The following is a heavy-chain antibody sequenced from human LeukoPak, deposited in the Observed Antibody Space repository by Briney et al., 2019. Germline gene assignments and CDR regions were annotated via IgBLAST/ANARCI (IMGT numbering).Heavy chain of an antibody. CDR1: GGSFSGYY. D-gene: IGHD2-2*01. J-gene: IGHJ6*03. V-gene: IGHV4-34*01. CDR3: ARVGVKRYCSSTSCQRGAYYYYMDV. Sequence: SETLSLTCAVYGGSFSGYYWSWIRQPPGKGLEWIGEINHSGSTNYNPSLKSRVTISVDTSKNQFSLKLSSVTAADTAEYYCARVGVKRYCSSTSCQRGAYYYYMDVWGKGTTVTVSS. CDR2: INHSGST.